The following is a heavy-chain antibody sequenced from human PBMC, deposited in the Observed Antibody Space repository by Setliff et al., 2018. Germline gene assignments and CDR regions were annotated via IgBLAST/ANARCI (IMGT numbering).Heavy chain of an antibody. Sequence: ASVKVSCKPSGYGFMSYDINWVRQATGQGLEWMGWMNPTSGNTGYAQKFQGRVTMTRNTSISTAYMELSSLRSEDTAVYYCARGAPGRYCSGGSCSYFDYWGQGILVTVSS. V-gene: IGHV1-8*02. CDR3: ARGAPGRYCSGGSCSYFDY. D-gene: IGHD2-15*01. CDR1: GYGFMSYD. CDR2: MNPTSGNT. J-gene: IGHJ4*02.